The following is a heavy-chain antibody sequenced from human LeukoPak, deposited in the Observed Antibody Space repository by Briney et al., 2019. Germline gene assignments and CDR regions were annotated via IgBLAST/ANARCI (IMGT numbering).Heavy chain of an antibody. D-gene: IGHD5/OR15-5a*01. CDR3: ARDGAEGVSAWFDP. CDR1: GFTFSSYE. V-gene: IGHV3-48*03. J-gene: IGHJ5*02. CDR2: ISSSGSTI. Sequence: GGSLRLSCAASGFTFSSYEMNWVRQAPGKGLEGVSYISSSGSTIYCADSVKGRFTISRDNAKNSLYLQMNSLRAEDTAVYYCARDGAEGVSAWFDPWSQGTLVTVSS.